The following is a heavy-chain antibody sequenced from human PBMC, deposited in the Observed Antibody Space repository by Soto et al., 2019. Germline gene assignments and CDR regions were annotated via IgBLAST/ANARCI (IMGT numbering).Heavy chain of an antibody. J-gene: IGHJ6*01. CDR1: GGTFSSYS. CDR2: SIPIFRTA. Sequence: QVQLVQSGAEVKKPGSSVKVSCKASGGTFSSYSISWVRQAPGQGLEWMGGSIPIFRTANYAQKFQGRVTITAAESTSTVYMELSSLRSEDTAVYYCARVGQHRKASYNYEMAVWGQGTTVTVSS. V-gene: IGHV1-69*01. CDR3: ARVGQHRKASYNYEMAV. D-gene: IGHD6-13*01.